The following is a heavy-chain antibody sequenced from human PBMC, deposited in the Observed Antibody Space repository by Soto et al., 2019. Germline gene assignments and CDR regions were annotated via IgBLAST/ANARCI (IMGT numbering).Heavy chain of an antibody. Sequence: QVQLQQWGAGLLKPSETLSLTCAVYGGSFSGYYWSWIRQPPGKGLEWIGEINHSGSTNYNPSLKSHVTISVDTSKNQFSLKLSSVTAADTAVYYCARDRYYDGSGSYGPLANYYFGMDVWDQGTTVTVSS. J-gene: IGHJ6*02. V-gene: IGHV4-34*01. D-gene: IGHD3-10*01. CDR3: ARDRYYDGSGSYGPLANYYFGMDV. CDR2: INHSGST. CDR1: GGSFSGYY.